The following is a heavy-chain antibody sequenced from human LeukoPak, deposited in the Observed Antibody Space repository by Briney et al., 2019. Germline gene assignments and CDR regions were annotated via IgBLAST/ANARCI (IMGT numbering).Heavy chain of an antibody. CDR2: INPNSGGT. CDR1: GYTFTRYY. CDR3: ARVGYSGSYRYLYYFDY. D-gene: IGHD1-26*01. Sequence: ASVKVSCKASGYTFTRYYMHWVRQAPGQGLEWMGWINPNSGGTNYAQKFQGRVTMIRDTSISTAYMELSRLRSDDTAVYYCARVGYSGSYRYLYYFDYWGQGTLVTVSS. V-gene: IGHV1-2*02. J-gene: IGHJ4*02.